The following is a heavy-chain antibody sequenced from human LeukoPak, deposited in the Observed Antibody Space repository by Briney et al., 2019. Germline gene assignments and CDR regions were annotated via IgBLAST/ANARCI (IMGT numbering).Heavy chain of an antibody. CDR2: ISSSGSTK. CDR1: GFTLSSYE. CDR3: ARSSRELGGYAPWELMPPFDY. D-gene: IGHD1-7*01. V-gene: IGHV3-48*03. Sequence: GGSLRLSCAASGFTLSSYEMNWVRQAPGKGLECVSYISSSGSTKNYADSVKGRFSVSRDNAKNSLYLQMNSLRAEDTAVYYCARSSRELGGYAPWELMPPFDYWGQGTLVTVSS. J-gene: IGHJ4*02.